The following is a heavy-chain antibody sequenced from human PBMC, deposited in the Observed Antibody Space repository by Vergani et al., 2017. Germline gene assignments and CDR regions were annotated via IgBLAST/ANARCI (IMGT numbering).Heavy chain of an antibody. D-gene: IGHD2-2*02. CDR2: ISSSSSYI. CDR3: ASGLYCSSTSCHTVDY. V-gene: IGHV3-21*01. J-gene: IGHJ4*02. CDR1: GFTFSSYS. Sequence: EVQLVESGGGLVKPGGSLRLSCAASGFTFSSYSMNWVRQAPGKGLDWVSSISSSSSYIYYADSVKGRFTISRENAKNSLYLQMNSLRAEDTAVYYCASGLYCSSTSCHTVDYWGQGTLVTVSS.